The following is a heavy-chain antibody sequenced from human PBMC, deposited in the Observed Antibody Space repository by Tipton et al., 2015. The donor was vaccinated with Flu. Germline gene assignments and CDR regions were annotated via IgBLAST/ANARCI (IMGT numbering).Heavy chain of an antibody. J-gene: IGHJ4*02. D-gene: IGHD6-13*01. V-gene: IGHV3-7*03. CDR3: ARAIAAAGSF. Sequence: SLRLSCAASGFTFSSYWMTWVRQAPGKGLEWVANINQDGSVKYSVDSVKGRFTISRDNAKNSLYLQMNSLRVEDTALYYCARAIAAAGSFWGQGVLVTVSS. CDR1: GFTFSSYW. CDR2: INQDGSVK.